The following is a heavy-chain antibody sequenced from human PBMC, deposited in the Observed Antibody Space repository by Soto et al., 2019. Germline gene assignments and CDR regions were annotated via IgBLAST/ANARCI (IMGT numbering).Heavy chain of an antibody. Sequence: LRLSCAGSGFIFSSYGMHWVRQAPGKGLEWLAVISYDGRNKYYAETVKGRFTISRDNSRNTVDLQMNSLRAEDTAVYFCAKLARGVGGATGGTWVRVLGGKGPRVPVS. CDR2: ISYDGRNK. CDR1: GFIFSSYG. V-gene: IGHV3-30*18. J-gene: IGHJ1*01. D-gene: IGHD1-26*01. CDR3: AKLARGVGGATGGTWVRVL.